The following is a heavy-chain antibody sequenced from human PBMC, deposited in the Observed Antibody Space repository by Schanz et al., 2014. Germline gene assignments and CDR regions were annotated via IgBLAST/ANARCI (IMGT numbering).Heavy chain of an antibody. J-gene: IGHJ4*02. CDR2: ISAYNGNS. Sequence: QVQLVQSGAEVKKPGASVKVSCKASGYTFSSHGISWVRQAPGQGLEWMGWISAYNGNSEYARKFQGRVTLTTDTSTSTAYMELRSLTSDDSAVYYCARDRDQWDGNYLDYWGQGTLVTVSS. V-gene: IGHV1-18*04. CDR3: ARDRDQWDGNYLDY. D-gene: IGHD1-26*01. CDR1: GYTFSSHG.